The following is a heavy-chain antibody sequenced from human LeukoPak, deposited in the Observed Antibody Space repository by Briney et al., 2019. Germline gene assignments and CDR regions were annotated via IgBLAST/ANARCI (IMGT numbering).Heavy chain of an antibody. CDR3: ARSRPRGVPMNWFDP. CDR2: IYYSGST. J-gene: IGHJ5*02. Sequence: QSSETLSLTCTVSGGSISSGGYYWSWIRQHPGKGLEWIWYIYYSGSTYYNPSLKSRVTISVDTSKNQFSLKLSSVTAADTAVYYCARSRPRGVPMNWFDPWGQGTLVTVSS. D-gene: IGHD3-10*01. CDR1: GGSISSGGYY. V-gene: IGHV4-31*03.